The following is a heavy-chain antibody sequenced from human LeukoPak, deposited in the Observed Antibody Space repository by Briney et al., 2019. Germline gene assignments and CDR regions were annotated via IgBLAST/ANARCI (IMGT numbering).Heavy chain of an antibody. V-gene: IGHV1-2*02. D-gene: IGHD2-15*01. Sequence: ASVKVSCKASGYTFTGYCMHWVRQAPGQGLEGMGWINHNSGGTNYAQKFQGRVTMTRDTSISTAYMELSRLTSDDTAVYYCATDIVVVVAAMSTSGAARGAFDYWGQGTLITVSS. CDR1: GYTFTGYC. CDR2: INHNSGGT. J-gene: IGHJ4*02. CDR3: ATDIVVVVAAMSTSGAARGAFDY.